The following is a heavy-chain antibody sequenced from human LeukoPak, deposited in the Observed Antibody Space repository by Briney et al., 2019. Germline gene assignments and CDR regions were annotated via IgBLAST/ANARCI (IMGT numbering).Heavy chain of an antibody. CDR2: ISGSGGTT. Sequence: GSLRLSCAASGFTSSSYAMSWVRQPPGKGLEWVSAISGSGGTTYYADSVKGRFTISRDNSKNTLYLQMNSLRAEDTAVYYCAKDGYDYYYYYMDVWGRGTAVTVSS. J-gene: IGHJ6*03. CDR3: AKDGYDYYYYYMDV. CDR1: GFTSSSYA. D-gene: IGHD1-1*01. V-gene: IGHV3-23*01.